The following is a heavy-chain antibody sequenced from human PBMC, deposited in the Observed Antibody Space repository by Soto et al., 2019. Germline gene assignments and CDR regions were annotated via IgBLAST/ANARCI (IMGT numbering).Heavy chain of an antibody. CDR1: GFSPGRGHVG. CDR2: NSGNEDE. V-gene: IGHV2-5*01. J-gene: IGHJ4*02. CDR3: AHNRGGGNSPLFDY. D-gene: IGHD2-21*01. Sequence: SRPSIVNSTDTLSLLCLFYGFSPGRGHVGVGSIRQPPGKDLEWLLVNSGNEDERYSRSLMNRLTINKNTTKNQVVLTMTNMDPLDTATYYCAHNRGGGNSPLFDYWGQGTLVT.